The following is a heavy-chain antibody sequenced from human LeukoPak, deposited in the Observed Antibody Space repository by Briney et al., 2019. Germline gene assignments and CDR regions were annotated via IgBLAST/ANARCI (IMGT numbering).Heavy chain of an antibody. CDR3: ARVTMGWIYGITCFDP. V-gene: IGHV1-18*01. CDR2: ISAHHGNT. D-gene: IGHD4/OR15-4a*01. CDR1: GYTFTDYG. Sequence: ASVKVSCKASGYTFTDYGITWVRQAPGQGLERMGWISAHHGNTNYAQKVQGRVTMTTDTSTSTAYMERRGVRYDDTAVYYCARVTMGWIYGITCFDPWGQGTLVTVSS. J-gene: IGHJ5*02.